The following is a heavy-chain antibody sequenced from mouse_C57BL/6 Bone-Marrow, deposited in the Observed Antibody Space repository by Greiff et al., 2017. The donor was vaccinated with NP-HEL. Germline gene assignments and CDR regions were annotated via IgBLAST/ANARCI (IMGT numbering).Heavy chain of an antibody. CDR3: ARSMGYYYGSSYYWFAY. Sequence: VQLQQPGTELVKPGASVKLSCKASGYTFTSYWMHWVKQRPGQGLEWIGNINPSNGGTNYNEKFKSKATLTVDKSSSTAYMQLSSLTSEDSAVYYCARSMGYYYGSSYYWFAYWGQGTLVTVSA. J-gene: IGHJ3*01. CDR2: INPSNGGT. D-gene: IGHD1-1*01. CDR1: GYTFTSYW. V-gene: IGHV1-53*01.